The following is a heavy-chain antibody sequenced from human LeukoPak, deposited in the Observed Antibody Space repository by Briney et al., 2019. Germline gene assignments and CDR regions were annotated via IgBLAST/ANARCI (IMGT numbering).Heavy chain of an antibody. V-gene: IGHV4-59*12. CDR3: ARVGDYYGSGTVDY. J-gene: IGHJ4*02. CDR1: GGSISSYY. D-gene: IGHD3-10*01. CDR2: IYDSVFT. Sequence: SETPSLTCTVSGGSISSYYWSWIRQPPGKGLEWIGYIYDSVFTKYNPSLKSRVTISVDTSKNQFSLKLSSVTAADTAVYYCARVGDYYGSGTVDYWGQGTLVTVSS.